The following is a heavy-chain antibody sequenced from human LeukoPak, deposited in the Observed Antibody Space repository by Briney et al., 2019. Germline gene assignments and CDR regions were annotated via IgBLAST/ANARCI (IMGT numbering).Heavy chain of an antibody. D-gene: IGHD3-22*01. V-gene: IGHV3-21*01. J-gene: IGHJ4*02. Sequence: GGSLRLSCAGSGITFSTYSMNWVRQAPGKGLEWVSSISSSSTYIYYADSVKGRFTISRDNAKNSLYLQMNSLRAEDTAVYYCARDLEVGWGYYYDSSGPDYWGQGTLVTVSS. CDR2: ISSSSTYI. CDR3: ARDLEVGWGYYYDSSGPDY. CDR1: GITFSTYS.